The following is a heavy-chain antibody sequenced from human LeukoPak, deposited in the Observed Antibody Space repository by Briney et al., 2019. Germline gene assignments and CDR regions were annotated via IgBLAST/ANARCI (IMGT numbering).Heavy chain of an antibody. CDR2: IRYDGSTI. V-gene: IGHV3-33*08. D-gene: IGHD5-12*01. Sequence: AGGSLRLSCAASGFTVSSNYMNWVRQAPGKGLEWVAVIRYDGSTIYYADSVRGRFTISRDDSKKTLYLQMDSLRAEDTAVYYCARAYSRESGYDFVFGYWGQGTLGTVSS. CDR1: GFTVSSNY. J-gene: IGHJ4*02. CDR3: ARAYSRESGYDFVFGY.